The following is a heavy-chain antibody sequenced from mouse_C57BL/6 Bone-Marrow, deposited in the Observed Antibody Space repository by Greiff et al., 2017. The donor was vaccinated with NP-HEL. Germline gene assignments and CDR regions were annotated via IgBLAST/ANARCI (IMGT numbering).Heavy chain of an antibody. CDR3: ARHGAPLVFDV. Sequence: EVKVVESGGGLVQPGGSLKLSCAASGFTFSDYGMAWVRQAPRKGPEWVAFISNLAYSIYYADTVTGRFTISRENAKNTLYLEMSSLRSEDTAMYYCARHGAPLVFDVWGTGTTVTVSS. CDR1: GFTFSDYG. D-gene: IGHD4-1*01. J-gene: IGHJ1*03. V-gene: IGHV5-15*01. CDR2: ISNLAYSI.